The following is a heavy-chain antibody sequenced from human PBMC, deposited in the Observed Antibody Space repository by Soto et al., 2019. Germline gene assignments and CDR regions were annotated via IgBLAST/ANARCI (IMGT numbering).Heavy chain of an antibody. J-gene: IGHJ6*02. V-gene: IGHV4-31*03. Sequence: SETLSLTCTVSGGSISSGGYYWSWIRQHPGKGLEWIGYIYYSGSTYYNPSLKSRVTISVDTSKNQFSLKLSSVTAADTAVYYCARDHGVVITRREYYYYGMDVWGQGTTVTVSS. CDR1: GGSISSGGYY. D-gene: IGHD3-22*01. CDR2: IYYSGST. CDR3: ARDHGVVITRREYYYYGMDV.